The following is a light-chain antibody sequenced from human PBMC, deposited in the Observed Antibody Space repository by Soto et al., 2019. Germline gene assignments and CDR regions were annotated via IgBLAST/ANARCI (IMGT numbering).Light chain of an antibody. CDR1: QSVSSN. Sequence: EIVMAPSPATLSVSPGERATLSCRASQSVSSNLAWYQQKPGQAPRLLFYGASTRATGTPARFSCSGSGTEFTLTITSLHSEELAVYDCQQYNYWPRTFGQGTKVEI. CDR2: GAS. CDR3: QQYNYWPRT. V-gene: IGKV3D-15*01. J-gene: IGKJ1*01.